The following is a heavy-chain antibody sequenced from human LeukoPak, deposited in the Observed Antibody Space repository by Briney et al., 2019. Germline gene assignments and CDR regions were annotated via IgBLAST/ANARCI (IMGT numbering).Heavy chain of an antibody. CDR3: ARRYLPSSSRSPSYHFDF. CDR1: GYSFTSYW. J-gene: IGHJ4*02. D-gene: IGHD1-1*01. CDR2: IYPADSDT. Sequence: GESLKISSQGSGYSFTSYWIGWVRQMPGKGLGWMGMIYPADSDTAYSPSFQSQVTISVDLSNRTAFLQWSGLKASDAAMYYCARRYLPSSSRSPSYHFDFWGQGTLVTVSS. V-gene: IGHV5-51*01.